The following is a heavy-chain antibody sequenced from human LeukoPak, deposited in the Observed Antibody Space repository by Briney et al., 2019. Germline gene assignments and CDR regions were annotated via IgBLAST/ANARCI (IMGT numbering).Heavy chain of an antibody. D-gene: IGHD6-13*01. V-gene: IGHV3-49*03. CDR2: IRSKAYGGTT. CDR1: GFTFGDYA. J-gene: IGHJ2*01. Sequence: GGSLRLSCTASGFTFGDYAMSWFRQAPGKGLEWVGLIRSKAYGGTTEYAASVKGRFTTSRDDSKSIAYLQMNSLKTEDTAVYYCTRVGSSSCPDLWGRGTLVTVSS. CDR3: TRVGSSSCPDL.